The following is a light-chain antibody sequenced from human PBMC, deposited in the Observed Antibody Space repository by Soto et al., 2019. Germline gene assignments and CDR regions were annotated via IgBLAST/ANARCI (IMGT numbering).Light chain of an antibody. CDR1: QNIISN. V-gene: IGKV3-15*01. J-gene: IGKJ1*01. CDR3: HQRQSWPRT. CDR2: GAS. Sequence: EIVVTQSPAILSLSPGERATLSCRASQNIISNLAWYQQKLGQAPRLLIYGASTRATGIPARFSGSGSGTDFTLAISDVQPEDFAVYYCHQRQSWPRTFGQGTKVDIK.